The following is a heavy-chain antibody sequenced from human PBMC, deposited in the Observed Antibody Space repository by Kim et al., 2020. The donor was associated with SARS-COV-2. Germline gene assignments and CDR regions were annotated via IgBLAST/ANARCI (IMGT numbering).Heavy chain of an antibody. Sequence: TTCADTGEGRFTISRDTTKNTGYLQMNSLRGADTALYYCASDLRGLQDYWGQGTLVTVSS. CDR3: ASDLRGLQDY. CDR2: T. D-gene: IGHD3-10*01. J-gene: IGHJ4*02. V-gene: IGHV3-74*01.